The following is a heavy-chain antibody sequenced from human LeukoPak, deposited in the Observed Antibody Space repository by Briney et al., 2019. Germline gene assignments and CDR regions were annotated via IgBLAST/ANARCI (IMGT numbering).Heavy chain of an antibody. D-gene: IGHD1-7*01. CDR1: GFTFSSYG. Sequence: GGSLRLSCAASGFTFSSYGMHWVRQAPGKGLEWVAFIRYDGSNKYYADSVKGRFTISRDNAKNSLYLQMNSLRAEDTAVYYCARDLVTYNWNLFFDYWGQGTLVTVSS. V-gene: IGHV3-30*02. CDR3: ARDLVTYNWNLFFDY. CDR2: IRYDGSNK. J-gene: IGHJ4*02.